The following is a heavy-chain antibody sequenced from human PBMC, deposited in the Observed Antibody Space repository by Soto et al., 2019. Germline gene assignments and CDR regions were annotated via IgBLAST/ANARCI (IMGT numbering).Heavy chain of an antibody. CDR2: ISGSGGST. Sequence: EVQLLESGGGLVQPGGSLRLSCAASGFTFSSYAMSWVRQAPGKGLEWVSAISGSGGSTYYADSVKGRFTISRDNTKNTLYLQMNSLRAEDTAVYYCAKDPTTVNTLWVDWFDPWGQGSLVAVCS. CDR3: AKDPTTVNTLWVDWFDP. D-gene: IGHD4-17*01. CDR1: GFTFSSYA. V-gene: IGHV3-23*01. J-gene: IGHJ5*02.